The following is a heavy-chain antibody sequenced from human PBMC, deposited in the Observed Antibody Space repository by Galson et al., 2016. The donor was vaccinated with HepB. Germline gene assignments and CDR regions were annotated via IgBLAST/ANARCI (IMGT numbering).Heavy chain of an antibody. CDR3: ARQYCSSTKCYTDVFDI. J-gene: IGHJ3*02. Sequence: SLRLSCAVSGFTFSRYWMSWVRQASGKGLEWVANIKEDGSAKYYVDSVKGRFTISRDDARNSVYLQMNSLRAEDTAVYYCARQYCSSTKCYTDVFDIWGQGTMVTVSS. V-gene: IGHV3-7*01. D-gene: IGHD2-2*02. CDR1: GFTFSRYW. CDR2: IKEDGSAK.